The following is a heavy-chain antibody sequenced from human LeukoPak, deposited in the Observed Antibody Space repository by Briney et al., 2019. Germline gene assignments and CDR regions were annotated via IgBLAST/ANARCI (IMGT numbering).Heavy chain of an antibody. Sequence: PGESLRLSCAASGFTFSFYGIHWVRQAPGKGLEWVALIRYDGSNKYYADSVRGRFTISRDNSKNTLYLLMNSLRGEDTAVYYCAKDPSYYGDQYYFDYWGQGTLVTVSS. CDR1: GFTFSFYG. D-gene: IGHD4-17*01. CDR2: IRYDGSNK. CDR3: AKDPSYYGDQYYFDY. J-gene: IGHJ4*02. V-gene: IGHV3-30*02.